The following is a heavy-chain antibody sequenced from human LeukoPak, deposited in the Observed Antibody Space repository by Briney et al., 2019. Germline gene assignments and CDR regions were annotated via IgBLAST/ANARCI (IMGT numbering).Heavy chain of an antibody. D-gene: IGHD3-16*01. CDR2: IRTSGSTI. J-gene: IGHJ4*02. CDR3: ARGGSYFVH. Sequence: GGSLRLSCAASGFSFRTYEMTWVRQAPGKGLEWVSHIRTSGSTINYADSVKGRFTISRDNAKNSLYLQMNSLRAEDTAVYYCARGGSYFVHWGQGTLVTVSS. V-gene: IGHV3-48*03. CDR1: GFSFRTYE.